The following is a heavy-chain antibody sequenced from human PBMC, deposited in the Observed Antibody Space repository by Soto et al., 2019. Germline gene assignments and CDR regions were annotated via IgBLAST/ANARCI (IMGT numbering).Heavy chain of an antibody. CDR1: GGSFSGYY. CDR3: ARAWSRYCSSTSCPFGAWFDP. D-gene: IGHD2-2*01. CDR2: INHSGST. Sequence: SETLSLTCAVYGGSFSGYYWSWIRQPPGKGLEWIGEINHSGSTNYNPSLKSRVTISVDTSKNQFSLKLSSVTAADTAVYYCARAWSRYCSSTSCPFGAWFDPWGQGTLVTVSS. V-gene: IGHV4-34*01. J-gene: IGHJ5*02.